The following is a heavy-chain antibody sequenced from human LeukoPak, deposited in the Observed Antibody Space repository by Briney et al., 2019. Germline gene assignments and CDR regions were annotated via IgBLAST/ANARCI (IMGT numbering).Heavy chain of an antibody. CDR1: GDSINRGGSISNYY. D-gene: IGHD3-3*01. CDR2: IYYSGST. V-gene: IGHV4-59*08. CDR3: ARHQGIFGPDDAFDI. Sequence: PSETLSLTCTVSGDSINRGGSISNYYWSWIRQPPGKGLEWIGYIYYSGSTNYNPSLKSRVTISVDTSRNQFSLKLSSVTAADTAVYYCARHQGIFGPDDAFDIWGQGTMVTVSS. J-gene: IGHJ3*02.